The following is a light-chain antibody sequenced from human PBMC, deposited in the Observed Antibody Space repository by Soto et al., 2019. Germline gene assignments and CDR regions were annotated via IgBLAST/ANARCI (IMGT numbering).Light chain of an antibody. CDR1: SSDVGGYNY. J-gene: IGLJ2*01. CDR3: SSYTSSSPWAV. CDR2: DVS. V-gene: IGLV2-14*01. Sequence: QSALTQPASVSGSPGQSITISCTGTSSDVGGYNYVSWYQQHPGKAPKLMIYDVSNRPSGVSNRFSGSKSGNTASLTISGLQAEDEADYYCSSYTSSSPWAVFGGGTKLTVL.